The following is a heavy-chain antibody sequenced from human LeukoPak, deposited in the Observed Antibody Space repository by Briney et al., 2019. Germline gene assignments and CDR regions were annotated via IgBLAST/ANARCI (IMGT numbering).Heavy chain of an antibody. J-gene: IGHJ4*02. Sequence: GESLKISCKGSGYSFTSYWIGWVRQMPGKGLEWMGIIYPGDSDTRYSPSFQGQVTISADKSISTAYLQWSSLKASDTAMYYCARQFSTYYYDSSGYLFDYWGQGTLVTVPS. CDR3: ARQFSTYYYDSSGYLFDY. CDR2: IYPGDSDT. CDR1: GYSFTSYW. V-gene: IGHV5-51*01. D-gene: IGHD3-22*01.